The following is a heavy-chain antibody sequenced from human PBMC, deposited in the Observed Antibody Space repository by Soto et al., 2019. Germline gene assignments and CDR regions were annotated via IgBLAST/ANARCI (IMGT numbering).Heavy chain of an antibody. CDR1: GGSFSGYY. CDR3: ALSSGYWVRAFDI. J-gene: IGHJ3*02. V-gene: IGHV4-34*01. Sequence: PSETLSLTCAVYGGSFSGYYWSWIRQPPGKGLEWIGEINHSGSTNYNPSLKSRVTISVDTSKNQFSLKLSSVTAADTAVYYCALSSGYWVRAFDIWGQGTMVTVSS. D-gene: IGHD3-22*01. CDR2: INHSGST.